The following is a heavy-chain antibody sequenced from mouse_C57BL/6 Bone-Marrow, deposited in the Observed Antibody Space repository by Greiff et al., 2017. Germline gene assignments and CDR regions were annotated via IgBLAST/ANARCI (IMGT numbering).Heavy chain of an antibody. J-gene: IGHJ4*01. CDR2: ISSGGDYI. V-gene: IGHV5-9-1*02. D-gene: IGHD2-10*02. CDR3: VSSVMDEAMDY. CDR1: GFTFSSYA. Sequence: EVQVVESGEGLVKPGASLKLSCAASGFTFSSYAMPWVRQTPEKRLEWVGYISSGGDYIYYADTVKGRFTISRDNANNTPYLQMSSLRSEDTAMYYSVSSVMDEAMDYEGQGTSVTVTS.